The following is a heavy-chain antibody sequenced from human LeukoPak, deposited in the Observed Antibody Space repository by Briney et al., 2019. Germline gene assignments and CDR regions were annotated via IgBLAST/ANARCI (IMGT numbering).Heavy chain of an antibody. V-gene: IGHV3-7*04. J-gene: IGHJ4*02. CDR3: ARERDCYNYFEY. D-gene: IGHD2-21*01. CDR2: IKHDGSEK. Sequence: GGSLRLSCSASRFTFSNVNMHWVRQAPGKGLEWVANIKHDGSEKYYVDSVKGRFTISRDNAKNSLYLQMKSLRGEDTAVYYCARERDCYNYFEYWGQGTLVTVSS. CDR1: RFTFSNVN.